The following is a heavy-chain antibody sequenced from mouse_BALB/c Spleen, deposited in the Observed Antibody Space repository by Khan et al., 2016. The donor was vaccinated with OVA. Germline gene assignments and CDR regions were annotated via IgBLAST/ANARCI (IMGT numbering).Heavy chain of an antibody. CDR2: IYPYNGGT. D-gene: IGHD1-2*01. Sequence: VQLKQSGPELVKPGASVKISCKASGYTFTDYNMHWVKQSHGKSLEWIGYIYPYNGGTGYNQKFKSKATLTVDNSSSTAYMELRSLTSEDSAVYYCGRRLYYGYYDARDYWGQGTSGTVSS. J-gene: IGHJ4*01. V-gene: IGHV1S29*02. CDR3: GRRLYYGYYDARDY. CDR1: GYTFTDYN.